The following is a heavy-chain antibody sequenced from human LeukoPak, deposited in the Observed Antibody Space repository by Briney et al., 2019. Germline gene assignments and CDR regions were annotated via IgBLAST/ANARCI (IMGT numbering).Heavy chain of an antibody. Sequence: SETLSLTCTVSGGSISSGSYYWSWLRQPAGKGLEWIGRIYTSGSTNYNPSLKSRVTISVDTSKNQFSLKLSSVTAADTAVYYCARGGYSSSFNWFDPWGQGTLVTVSA. CDR2: IYTSGST. J-gene: IGHJ5*02. CDR1: GGSISSGSYY. CDR3: ARGGYSSSFNWFDP. V-gene: IGHV4-61*02. D-gene: IGHD6-13*01.